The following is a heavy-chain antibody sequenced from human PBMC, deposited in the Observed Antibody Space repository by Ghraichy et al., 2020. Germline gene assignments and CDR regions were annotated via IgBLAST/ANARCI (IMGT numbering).Heavy chain of an antibody. CDR2: ITSSSRTK. CDR1: GFIFSDHS. V-gene: IGHV3-48*02. J-gene: IGHJ6*02. Sequence: GESLNISCVGSGFIFSDHSMNWVRQSPGKGLEWVSYITSSSRTKSYADSVKGRFTISRDNAHNSLDLQMNSLRDEDTAVYYCARGSKVVRFFYYDGMDVWGQGTTVTVSS. CDR3: ARGSKVVRFFYYDGMDV. D-gene: IGHD4-23*01.